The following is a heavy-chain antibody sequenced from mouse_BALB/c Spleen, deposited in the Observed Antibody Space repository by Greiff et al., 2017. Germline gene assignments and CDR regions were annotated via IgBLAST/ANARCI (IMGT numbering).Heavy chain of an antibody. CDR1: GFTFTDYY. CDR3: ARDNYFDY. V-gene: IGHV7-3*02. Sequence: EVQGVESGGGLVQPGGSLRLSCATSGFTFTDYYMSWVRQPPGKALEWLGFIRNKANGYTTEYSASVKGRFTISRDNSQSILYLQMNTLRAGDSATYYCARDNYFDYWGQGTTLTVSS. CDR2: IRNKANGYTT. J-gene: IGHJ2*01.